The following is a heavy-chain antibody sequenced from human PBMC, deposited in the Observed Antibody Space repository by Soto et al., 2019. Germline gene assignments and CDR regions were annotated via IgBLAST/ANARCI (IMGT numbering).Heavy chain of an antibody. D-gene: IGHD3-22*01. Sequence: SETLSLTCAVSGGSFNSYYWSWVRQSPGRGLEWIGEVHHSGTTKYNPSLETRFTISVDTSKNQVSLRLTSVTAADRAVYYCARGSASGYGFDSWGPGTLVTVSS. CDR3: ARGSASGYGFDS. V-gene: IGHV4-34*01. CDR1: GGSFNSYY. J-gene: IGHJ4*02. CDR2: VHHSGTT.